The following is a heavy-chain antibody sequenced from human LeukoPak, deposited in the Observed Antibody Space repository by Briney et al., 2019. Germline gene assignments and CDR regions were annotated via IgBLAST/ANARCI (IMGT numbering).Heavy chain of an antibody. D-gene: IGHD5-18*01. CDR3: ARADVDTAMVYFDY. J-gene: IGHJ4*02. CDR1: GGSISSYY. Sequence: SETLSLTCTVSGGSISSYYWSWIRQPPGKGLEWIGYIYYSGSTNYNPSLKSRVTISVDTSKNQFSLKLSSVPAADTAVYYCARADVDTAMVYFDYWGQGTLVTVSS. CDR2: IYYSGST. V-gene: IGHV4-59*01.